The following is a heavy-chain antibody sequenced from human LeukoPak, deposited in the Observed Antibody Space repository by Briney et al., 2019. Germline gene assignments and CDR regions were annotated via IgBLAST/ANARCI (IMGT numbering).Heavy chain of an antibody. Sequence: GGSLRLSCAASGFTFDDYGMSWVRQAPGKGLEWVSGINWNGGSTGYADSVKGRFTISRDNAKNSLYLQMNSLRAEDTAVYYCAELGITMVGGVWGKGTTVTISS. D-gene: IGHD3-10*02. V-gene: IGHV3-20*04. CDR1: GFTFDDYG. CDR3: AELGITMVGGV. CDR2: INWNGGST. J-gene: IGHJ6*04.